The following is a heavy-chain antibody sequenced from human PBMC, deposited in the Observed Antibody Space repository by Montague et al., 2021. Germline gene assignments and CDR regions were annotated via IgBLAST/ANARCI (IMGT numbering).Heavy chain of an antibody. CDR1: GFSRNTRAVG. CDR2: IYWNDDK. J-gene: IGHJ4*02. CDR3: ARRNSGWYSDFDY. V-gene: IGHV2-5*01. D-gene: IGHD6-19*01. Sequence: PALVKPTQTLTLTCNFSGFSRNTRAVGVGWIRQPPGKALEWLVLIYWNDDKRYSPSLKSRLTITKDTSKNQVVLTMTNADPVDTATYYCARRNSGWYSDFDYWSQGTLVTVSS.